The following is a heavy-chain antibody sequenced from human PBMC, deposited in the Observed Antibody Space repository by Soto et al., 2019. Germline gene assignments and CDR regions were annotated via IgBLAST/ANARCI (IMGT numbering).Heavy chain of an antibody. Sequence: QVHLVESGGGVVQPGKSLRLSCAASGFSFSNHAMHWVRQAPGKGLEWPTVISFDGANKYYADSVKGRLTISRDNSKNTLYLQMSSLRAEDTAFYYCARDRRPQVTVNFDPWGQGTPVTVSS. CDR1: GFSFSNHA. CDR3: ARDRRPQVTVNFDP. J-gene: IGHJ5*02. D-gene: IGHD4-4*01. V-gene: IGHV3-30-3*01. CDR2: ISFDGANK.